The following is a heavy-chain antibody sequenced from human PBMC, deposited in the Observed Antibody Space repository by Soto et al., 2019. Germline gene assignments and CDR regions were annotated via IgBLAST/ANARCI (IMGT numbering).Heavy chain of an antibody. D-gene: IGHD6-19*01. J-gene: IGHJ4*02. CDR1: GFTFSNYY. V-gene: IGHV3-7*05. CDR2: IKQDGSEK. Sequence: EVQLVESGGGLVQPGGSLRLSCAASGFTFSNYYMTWVRQAPGKGLEWVANIKQDGSEKYYVDSVKGRFTISRDNAKSSLYLQMNSLRAEDTAVYYCAGGSGWIFDCWGQGTLVTVSS. CDR3: AGGSGWIFDC.